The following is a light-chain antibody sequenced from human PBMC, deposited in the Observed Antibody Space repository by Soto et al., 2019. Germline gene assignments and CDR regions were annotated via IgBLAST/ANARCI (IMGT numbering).Light chain of an antibody. Sequence: QSALTQPPSESGSPGQSVTISCTGTSSDVGAYNYVSWYQQHPGRAPKLMIYEVRQRPSGVPDRFSVSKSDNTASLTVSGVQAEDEADYYCSSYAGNNNFVVFGGGTKVTVL. CDR2: EVR. CDR1: SSDVGAYNY. J-gene: IGLJ2*01. CDR3: SSYAGNNNFVV. V-gene: IGLV2-8*01.